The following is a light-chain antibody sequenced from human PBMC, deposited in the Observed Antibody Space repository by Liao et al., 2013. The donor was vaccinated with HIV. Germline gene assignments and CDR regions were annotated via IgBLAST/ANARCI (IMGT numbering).Light chain of an antibody. Sequence: SYDLTQPPSVSVSPGQTASITCSGDKLGEKYACWYQQKPGQSPVLVIYEDTKRPSGIPERFSGSNSGNTANLTISGTQTMDEADYYCQAWDSSTGVFGGGTKLTVL. V-gene: IGLV3-1*01. J-gene: IGLJ2*01. CDR3: QAWDSSTGV. CDR2: EDT. CDR1: KLGEKY.